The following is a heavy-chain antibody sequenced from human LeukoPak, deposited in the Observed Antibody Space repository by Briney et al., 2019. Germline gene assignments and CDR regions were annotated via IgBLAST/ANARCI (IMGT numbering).Heavy chain of an antibody. D-gene: IGHD6-13*01. CDR2: ISSSSSYI. CDR1: GFTFSSYS. V-gene: IGHV3-21*01. CDR3: ARFAGGVAAA. Sequence: GRSLRLSCAASGFTFSSYSMNWVRQAPGKGLEWVSSISSSSSYIYYADSVKGRFTISRDNAKNSLYLQMNSLRAEDTAVYYCARFAGGVAAAWGQGTLVTVSS. J-gene: IGHJ5*02.